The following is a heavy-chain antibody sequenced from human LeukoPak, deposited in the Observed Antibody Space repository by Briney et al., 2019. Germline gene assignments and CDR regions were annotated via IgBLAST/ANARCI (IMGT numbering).Heavy chain of an antibody. J-gene: IGHJ5*02. CDR1: GYTFTSYD. V-gene: IGHV1-8*01. Sequence: GASVKVSCKASGYTFTSYDINWVRQATGQGLEWMGWMNPNSGNTGYAQKFQGRVTMTRNTSISTAHMELSSLRSEDTAVYYCARARSEYSSEVLLAWGQGTLVTVSS. CDR2: MNPNSGNT. CDR3: ARARSEYSSEVLLA. D-gene: IGHD6-19*01.